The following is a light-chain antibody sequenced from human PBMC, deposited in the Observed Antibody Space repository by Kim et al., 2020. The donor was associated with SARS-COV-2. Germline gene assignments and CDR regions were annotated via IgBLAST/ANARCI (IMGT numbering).Light chain of an antibody. V-gene: IGKV1-8*01. CDR3: QQYYDYPLT. Sequence: ASTGDRVPISCRASQDISTYLAWYQQRPGKAPKLLISAASTLQTGVPSRFSGSGSGTNFTLTINCLQSEDFAAYYCQQYYDYPLTFGGGTKVDIK. J-gene: IGKJ4*01. CDR2: AAS. CDR1: QDISTY.